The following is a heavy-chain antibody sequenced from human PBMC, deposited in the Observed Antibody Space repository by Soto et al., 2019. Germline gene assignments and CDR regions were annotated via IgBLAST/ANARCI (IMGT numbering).Heavy chain of an antibody. CDR2: ISYDGSNK. V-gene: IGHV3-30*18. CDR3: AKDGDYGDYLSGYYYYGMDV. Sequence: GGSLRLTCAASGFTFSSYGMHWVRQAPGKGLEWVAVISYDGSNKYYADSVKGRFTISRDNSKNTLYLQMNSLRAEDTAVYYCAKDGDYGDYLSGYYYYGMDVWGQGTTVTVSS. CDR1: GFTFSSYG. J-gene: IGHJ6*02. D-gene: IGHD4-17*01.